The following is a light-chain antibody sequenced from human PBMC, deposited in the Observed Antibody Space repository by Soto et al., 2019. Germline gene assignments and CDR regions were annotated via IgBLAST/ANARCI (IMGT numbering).Light chain of an antibody. CDR3: QQSYSSPPYT. Sequence: DIQMTQSPSSLSASVGDRVTITCRASQFISSRLNWYQQKPGKAPKLLIFDGSSLQSGVPSRFSGSGSGTDFTLTINSLQPDDFATDYCQQSYSSPPYTFGQGTKLEIK. V-gene: IGKV1-39*01. J-gene: IGKJ2*01. CDR2: DGS. CDR1: QFISSR.